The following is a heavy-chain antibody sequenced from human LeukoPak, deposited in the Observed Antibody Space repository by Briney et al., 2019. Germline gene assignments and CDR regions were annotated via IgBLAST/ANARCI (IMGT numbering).Heavy chain of an antibody. Sequence: SVKVSCKTSGYTFTNYGIIWVRQAPGQGLEWMGRIIPILNIADYAQKFQGRVTITADTSTSTAYMELSSLRSEDTAVYYCARVAGSSYDYWGQGTLVTVSS. D-gene: IGHD3-10*01. J-gene: IGHJ4*02. CDR1: GYTFTNYG. CDR2: IIPILNIA. V-gene: IGHV1-69*04. CDR3: ARVAGSSYDY.